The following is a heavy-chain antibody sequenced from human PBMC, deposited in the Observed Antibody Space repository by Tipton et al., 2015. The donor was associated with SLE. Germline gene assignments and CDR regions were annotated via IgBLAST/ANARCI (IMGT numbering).Heavy chain of an antibody. J-gene: IGHJ4*02. Sequence: TLSLTCTVSGDSIRSYYWNWIRQPPGKGLEWIGHIYYTGSTNYNPSLKSRVTISVDKSKNQFSLKLSSVTAADTAVYYCATQGYYDSSFDYWGQGTLVTVSS. D-gene: IGHD3-16*01. CDR1: GDSIRSYY. CDR3: ATQGYYDSSFDY. V-gene: IGHV4-59*08. CDR2: IYYTGST.